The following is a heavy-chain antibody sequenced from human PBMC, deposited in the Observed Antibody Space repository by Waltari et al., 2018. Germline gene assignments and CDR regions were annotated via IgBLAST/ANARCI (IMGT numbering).Heavy chain of an antibody. J-gene: IGHJ3*02. V-gene: IGHV4-59*01. Sequence: QVQLQESGPGLVKPSETLSLPCTVSGGSISSYYWSWIRPPPGQGLEWIGYIYYSGSTNYNPSLKSRVTISVDTSKNQFSLKLSSVTAADTAVYYCARGRKIVVVPAADDAFDIWGQGTMVTISS. CDR2: IYYSGST. D-gene: IGHD2-2*01. CDR3: ARGRKIVVVPAADDAFDI. CDR1: GGSISSYY.